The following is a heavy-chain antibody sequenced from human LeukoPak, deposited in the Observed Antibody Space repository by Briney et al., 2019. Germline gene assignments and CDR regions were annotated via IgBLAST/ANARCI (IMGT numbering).Heavy chain of an antibody. D-gene: IGHD3-3*01. CDR1: GGSISSSSYY. J-gene: IGHJ4*02. CDR3: ARSGPGEIKNTIFGVVRVVSTGYFDY. Sequence: SETLSLTCTVSGGSISSSSYYWGWIRQPPGKGLEWIGSIYYSGSTYYNPSLKSRVTISVDTSKNQFSLKLSSVTAADTAVYYCARSGPGEIKNTIFGVVRVVSTGYFDYWGQGTLVTVSS. V-gene: IGHV4-39*01. CDR2: IYYSGST.